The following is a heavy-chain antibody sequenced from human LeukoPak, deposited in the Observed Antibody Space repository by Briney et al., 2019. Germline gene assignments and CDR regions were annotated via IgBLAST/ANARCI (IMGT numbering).Heavy chain of an antibody. CDR1: GGSISSYY. V-gene: IGHV4-59*01. J-gene: IGHJ4*02. CDR3: AREHEVWFGELTLDY. CDR2: IYYSGST. D-gene: IGHD3-10*01. Sequence: SETLSLTCTVSGGSISSYYWSWIRQPPGKGLEWVGYIYYSGSTNYNPSLKSRVTISVDTSKNQFSLKLSSVTAADTAVYYCAREHEVWFGELTLDYWGQGTLVTVSS.